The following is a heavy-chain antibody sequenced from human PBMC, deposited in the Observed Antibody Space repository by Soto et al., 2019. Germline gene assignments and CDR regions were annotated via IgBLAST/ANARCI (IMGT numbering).Heavy chain of an antibody. Sequence: QVQLVESGGGVVQPGRSLRLSCAASGFTFSSYGMHWVRQAPGKGLEWGAVISYDGSKKYYADSVKGRFTISRDNSKNTLYLQMNSLRAEDTAVYYCAKDHLPTTVTTFGADYWGQGTLVTVSS. CDR1: GFTFSSYG. D-gene: IGHD3-16*01. V-gene: IGHV3-30*18. J-gene: IGHJ4*02. CDR2: ISYDGSKK. CDR3: AKDHLPTTVTTFGADY.